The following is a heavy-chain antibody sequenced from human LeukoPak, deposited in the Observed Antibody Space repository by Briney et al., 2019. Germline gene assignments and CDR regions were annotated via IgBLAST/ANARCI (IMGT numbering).Heavy chain of an antibody. D-gene: IGHD1-14*01. CDR3: ARHTRANPFDP. V-gene: IGHV5-51*01. CDR1: GYTFSSYW. CDR2: IYPGDSET. J-gene: IGHJ4*01. Sequence: GESLKISCKGSGYTFSSYWIGWVRQMPGKGLEWMGIIYPGDSETRYNPSFQGQVTISADRSISTAYLQWSSLKASDTGMYFCARHTRANPFDPWGQGTLVTVSS.